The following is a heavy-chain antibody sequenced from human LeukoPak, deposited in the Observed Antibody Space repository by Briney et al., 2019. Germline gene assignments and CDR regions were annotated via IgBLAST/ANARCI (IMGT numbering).Heavy chain of an antibody. CDR2: MNPKNGDS. CDR3: ARTTSFTASGYDY. Sequence: ASVKVSCKASGYTFTYYHINWVRQSPGQGLEWMGWMNPKNGDSGYAQKFQGRVTITRDTSISTSYTKLRSLRSDDTAVYFCARTTSFTASGYDYWGQGTLVTVSS. D-gene: IGHD6-25*01. V-gene: IGHV1-8*03. CDR1: GYTFTYYH. J-gene: IGHJ4*02.